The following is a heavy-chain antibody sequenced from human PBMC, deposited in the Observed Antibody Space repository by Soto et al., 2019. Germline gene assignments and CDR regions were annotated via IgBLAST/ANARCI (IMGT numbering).Heavy chain of an antibody. Sequence: QVHLQESGPGVVKASETLSLTCSLSGGSTSGKYWSWIRQSAGKGLEWIGRIYSSGRTHYNPSLGIRVSMSVSQNSLALGLPAVTAAEPAIYYCARDFDVNTALDDWYFDLWGRGTQVSVSS. J-gene: IGHJ2*01. D-gene: IGHD3-9*01. CDR3: ARDFDVNTALDDWYFDL. V-gene: IGHV4-4*07. CDR1: GGSTSGKY. CDR2: IYSSGRT.